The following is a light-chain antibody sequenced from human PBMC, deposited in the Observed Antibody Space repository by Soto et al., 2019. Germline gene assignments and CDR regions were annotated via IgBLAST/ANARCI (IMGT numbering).Light chain of an antibody. V-gene: IGKV4-1*01. J-gene: IGKJ1*01. CDR3: QQYYSTRT. CDR1: QSVLYSSNNKNY. CDR2: WAS. Sequence: DIVMTQSPDSLAVSLGERATINCKSSQSVLYSSNNKNYIAWYQQKPGQPPKLLIYWASTRESGVPDRCSGSGSGTDFTLTISSLQAEDVAVYYCQQYYSTRTFGQGTKVEIK.